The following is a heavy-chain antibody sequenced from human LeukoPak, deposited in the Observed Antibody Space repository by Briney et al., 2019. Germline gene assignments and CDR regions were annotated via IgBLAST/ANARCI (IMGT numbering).Heavy chain of an antibody. CDR3: ARDLKHYYDSSGSG. D-gene: IGHD3-22*01. V-gene: IGHV3-53*01. J-gene: IGHJ4*02. Sequence: GGSLRLSCAASGFTVSNNYMNWVRQAPGKGLEWVSVIYSGGNTYYADSVKGRFTISRDNSKNTLYLQMNSLRAEDTAMYYCARDLKHYYDSSGSGWGQGTLVTVSS. CDR1: GFTVSNNY. CDR2: IYSGGNT.